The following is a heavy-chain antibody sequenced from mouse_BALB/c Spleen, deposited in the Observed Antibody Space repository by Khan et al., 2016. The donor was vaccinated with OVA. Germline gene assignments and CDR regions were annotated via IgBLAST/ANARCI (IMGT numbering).Heavy chain of an antibody. Sequence: EVQLQESGAELVKPGASVRLSCTASGFNFKDTYIHWVKQRPEQGLEWIGRISPAYGNTKYDPKFQDKATITLDTSYNTSDPQLSSLTSDDTAVYYCDHPSDDPQYFEDWGQGTTVTVSS. J-gene: IGHJ1*01. CDR3: DHPSDDPQYFED. CDR2: ISPAYGNT. CDR1: GFNFKDTY. V-gene: IGHV14-3*02.